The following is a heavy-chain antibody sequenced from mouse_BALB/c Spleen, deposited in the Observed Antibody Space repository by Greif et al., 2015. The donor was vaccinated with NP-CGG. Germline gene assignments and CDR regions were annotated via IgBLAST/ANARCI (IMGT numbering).Heavy chain of an antibody. D-gene: IGHD2-1*01. CDR1: GYTFSSYW. Sequence: VHLVESGAELMKPGASVKISCKATGYTFSSYWIEGVKQRPGHGLEWIGEILPGSGSTNYNEKFKGKATFTADTSSNTAYMQLSSLTSEDSAAYYCGQGNSYYYAMDYWGQGTSVTVSS. CDR2: ILPGSGST. CDR3: GQGNSYYYAMDY. V-gene: IGHV1-9*01. J-gene: IGHJ4*01.